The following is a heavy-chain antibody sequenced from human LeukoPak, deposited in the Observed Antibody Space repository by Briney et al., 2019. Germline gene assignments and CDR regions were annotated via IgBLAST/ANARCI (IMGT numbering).Heavy chain of an antibody. CDR3: ARGWLRTNFDY. J-gene: IGHJ4*02. D-gene: IGHD5-12*01. CDR1: GFTVSSNY. Sequence: GSLRLSCAASGFTVSSNYMSWVRQPPGKGLEWIGEINHSGSTNYNPSLKSRVTISVDTSKNQFSLKLSSVTAADTAVYYCARGWLRTNFDYWGQGTLVTVSS. V-gene: IGHV4-34*01. CDR2: INHSGST.